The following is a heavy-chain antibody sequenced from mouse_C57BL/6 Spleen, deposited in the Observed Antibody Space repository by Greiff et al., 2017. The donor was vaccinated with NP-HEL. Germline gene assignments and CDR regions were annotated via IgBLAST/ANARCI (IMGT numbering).Heavy chain of an antibody. D-gene: IGHD2-14*01. CDR1: GFSLTRYG. CDR2: IWSDGST. V-gene: IGHV2-6-1*01. J-gene: IGHJ4*01. Sequence: QVQLKESGPGLVAPSQSLSITCTVSGFSLTRYGVHWVRQPPGKGLEWLVVIWSDGSTTYNSALNSRLSISKDNSKSQVFLKMNSLQTDDTAMYYCARHVDVRRDYYAMDYWGQGTSVTVSS. CDR3: ARHVDVRRDYYAMDY.